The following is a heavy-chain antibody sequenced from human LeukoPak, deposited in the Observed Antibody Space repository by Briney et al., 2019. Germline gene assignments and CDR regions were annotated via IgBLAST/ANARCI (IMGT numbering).Heavy chain of an antibody. D-gene: IGHD1-26*01. J-gene: IGHJ4*02. V-gene: IGHV1-69*01. CDR3: AGASSKWELSF. CDR1: GGTFSRYA. Sequence: SVKVSCKASGGTFSRYAISWVRQAPGQGLEWMGGYIPMFGTANYAQNFQNRVTITADESTSTFSMEVSSLRPEDTAVYFRAGASSKWELSFWGQGTLVTVSS. CDR2: YIPMFGTA.